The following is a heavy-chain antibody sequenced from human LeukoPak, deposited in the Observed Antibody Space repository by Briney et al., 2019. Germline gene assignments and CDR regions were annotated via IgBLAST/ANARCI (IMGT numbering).Heavy chain of an antibody. CDR3: VRALGSSSADF. Sequence: GGSLRLSCAAYGFTFTNYWMSWVRQAPGKGLEWVANIKHDGSEKYYVDSVEGRSTISRDNAKNSLSLQMNSLRGEDTAVYYCVRALGSSSADFWGQGTLVTVSS. J-gene: IGHJ4*02. CDR1: GFTFTNYW. CDR2: IKHDGSEK. V-gene: IGHV3-7*01. D-gene: IGHD6-6*01.